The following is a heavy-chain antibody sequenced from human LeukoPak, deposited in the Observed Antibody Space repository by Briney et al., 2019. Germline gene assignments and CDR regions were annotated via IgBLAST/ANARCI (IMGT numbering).Heavy chain of an antibody. CDR1: GYTFTGYY. CDR3: ARPRFGEYRKSLNFDY. D-gene: IGHD3-10*01. J-gene: IGHJ4*02. V-gene: IGHV1-2*02. Sequence: GASVKVSCKASGYTFTGYYMHWVRQAPGQGLEWMGWINPSSGGTNYAQKFQGRVTMTRDTSISTAYMELSRLRSDDTAVYYCARPRFGEYRKSLNFDYWGQGTLVTVSS. CDR2: INPSSGGT.